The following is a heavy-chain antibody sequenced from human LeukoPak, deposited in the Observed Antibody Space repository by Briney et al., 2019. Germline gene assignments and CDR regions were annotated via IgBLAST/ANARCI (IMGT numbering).Heavy chain of an antibody. CDR1: GYTFTSYG. Sequence: SVKVSCKASGYTFTSYGISWVRQAPGQGLEWMGRIIPILGIANYAQKFQGRVTITADKSTSTAYMELSSLRSEDTAVYYCARVPYGGDYYFDYWGQGTLVTVSS. D-gene: IGHD4-17*01. V-gene: IGHV1-69*04. CDR2: IIPILGIA. J-gene: IGHJ4*02. CDR3: ARVPYGGDYYFDY.